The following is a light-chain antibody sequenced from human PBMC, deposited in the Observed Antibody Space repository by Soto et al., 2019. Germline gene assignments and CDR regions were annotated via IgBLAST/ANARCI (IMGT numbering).Light chain of an antibody. J-gene: IGKJ1*01. V-gene: IGKV3-20*01. Sequence: EIVLTQFPGTLSLSLGERATLSCRASQTVCGSYLAWYQHKPGQAPRLLVYGASISATGIADRCSDSGTGTDFPLTISRVEPEDFAVYYCQQCGASPPTFGQGTKVEIK. CDR1: QTVCGSY. CDR2: GAS. CDR3: QQCGASPPT.